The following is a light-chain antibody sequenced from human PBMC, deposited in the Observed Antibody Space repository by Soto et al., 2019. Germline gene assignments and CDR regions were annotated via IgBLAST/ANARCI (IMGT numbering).Light chain of an antibody. CDR3: QQCFISPHT. CDR2: AAS. J-gene: IGKJ2*01. CDR1: QSVGSS. Sequence: DIEMTQSPSSLSASVGDRVTISCRASQSVGSSLNWYQHKPGEAPKLLIFAASSLQSGVPSRFSGSGSGTHFTLTISSLQPEDFATYFCQQCFISPHTFGQGTKLDI. V-gene: IGKV1-39*01.